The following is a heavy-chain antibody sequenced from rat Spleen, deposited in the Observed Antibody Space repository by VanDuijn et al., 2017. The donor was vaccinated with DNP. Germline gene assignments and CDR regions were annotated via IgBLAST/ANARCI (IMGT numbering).Heavy chain of an antibody. CDR3: ARSDYYSHFAY. J-gene: IGHJ2*01. Sequence: EVQLQESGPGLVKPSQSLSLTCSVTGYSITSNYWGWIRKFPGNKMEWMGYINYSGTTSYNPSLKSRISITRDTSNNLFFLQLNSVTTEDTATYYCARSDYYSHFAYWGQGVMVTVS. V-gene: IGHV3-1*01. CDR1: GYSITSNY. D-gene: IGHD1-1*01. CDR2: INYSGTT.